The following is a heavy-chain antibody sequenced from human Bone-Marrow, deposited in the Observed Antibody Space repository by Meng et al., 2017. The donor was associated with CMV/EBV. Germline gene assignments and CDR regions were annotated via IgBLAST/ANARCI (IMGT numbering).Heavy chain of an antibody. CDR1: GFTFSSYA. CDR2: ISGSGGST. Sequence: AGSGFTFSSYAMNWVRQAPGKGLEWVSAISGSGGSTYYADSVKGRFTISRDNSKNTLYLQMNSLRAEDTAVYYCAKDGDYSDYFDYWGQGTLVTVSS. V-gene: IGHV3-23*01. D-gene: IGHD4-11*01. CDR3: AKDGDYSDYFDY. J-gene: IGHJ4*02.